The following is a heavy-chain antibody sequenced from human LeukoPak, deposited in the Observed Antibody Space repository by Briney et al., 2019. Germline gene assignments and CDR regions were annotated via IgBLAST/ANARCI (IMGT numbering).Heavy chain of an antibody. V-gene: IGHV4-59*01. D-gene: IGHD3-16*02. CDR2: IYYSGST. CDR1: GGSISSYY. J-gene: IGHJ6*03. CDR3: ARARSIRYYYYYYMDV. Sequence: SETLSLTCTVSGGSISSYYWSWIRQPPGKGLEWIGYIYYSGSTNYNPSLKSRVTISVDTSKNQFSLMLSSVTAADTAVYYCARARSIRYYYYYYMDVWGKGTTVTISS.